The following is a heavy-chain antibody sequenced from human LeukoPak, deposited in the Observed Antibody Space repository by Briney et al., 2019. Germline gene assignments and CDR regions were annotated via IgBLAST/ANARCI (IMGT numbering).Heavy chain of an antibody. V-gene: IGHV4-39*01. J-gene: IGHJ3*02. Sequence: SETLSLTCNVSGGSIGGHTFYWDWIRQPPGKGLEWIATIYYNGNTFYNPSLESRVAISIDMSKSQFSLHLSSVTAADTAIYYCARLTALAGHRGAFDIWGPGTMVTVSS. CDR2: IYYNGNT. CDR3: ARLTALAGHRGAFDI. D-gene: IGHD6-19*01. CDR1: GGSIGGHTFY.